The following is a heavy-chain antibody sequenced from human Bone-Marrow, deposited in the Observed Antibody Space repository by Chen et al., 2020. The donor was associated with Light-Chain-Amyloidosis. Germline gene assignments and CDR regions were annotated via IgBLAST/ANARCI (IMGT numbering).Heavy chain of an antibody. Sequence: EQSGPEVKKPGESLKISCKGSGYTFPNYWIGWVRQMPGKGLEWMGVIYPDXSDARYSXXXXGXXXXXXXXXXXXXXXXXXXXXXXXTAMYYCARRRDGYNFDYWGQGTLVTVSS. CDR3: ARRRDGYNFDY. V-gene: IGHV5-51*01. CDR1: GYTFPNYW. J-gene: IGHJ4*02. CDR2: IYPDXSDA. D-gene: IGHD2-21*01.